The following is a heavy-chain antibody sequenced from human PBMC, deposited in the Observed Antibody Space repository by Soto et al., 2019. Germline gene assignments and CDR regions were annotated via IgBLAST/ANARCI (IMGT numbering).Heavy chain of an antibody. J-gene: IGHJ3*02. CDR2: IYYSGST. V-gene: IGHV4-59*01. CDR3: AKGNSWSPALVLDI. Sequence: SETLSLTCTVSGGSISSYYWSWIRQPPGKGLEWIGYIYYSGSTNYNPSLKSRVTISVDTSKNQFSLKLSSVTAADTAVYYRAKGNSWSPALVLDIWGQGTMVTVSS. D-gene: IGHD1-7*01. CDR1: GGSISSYY.